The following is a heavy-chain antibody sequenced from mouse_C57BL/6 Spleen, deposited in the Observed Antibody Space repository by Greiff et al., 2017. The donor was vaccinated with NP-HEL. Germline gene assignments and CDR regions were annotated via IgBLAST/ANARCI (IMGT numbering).Heavy chain of an antibody. Sequence: DVHLVESGGGLVKPGGSLKLSCAASGFTFSDYGMHWVRQAPEKGLEWVAYISSGSSTIYYADTVKGRFTISRDNAKNTLFLQMTSLRSEDTAMYYCARPGSYRYFDVWGTGTTVTVSS. CDR1: GFTFSDYG. V-gene: IGHV5-17*01. CDR3: ARPGSYRYFDV. J-gene: IGHJ1*03. CDR2: ISSGSSTI. D-gene: IGHD1-1*01.